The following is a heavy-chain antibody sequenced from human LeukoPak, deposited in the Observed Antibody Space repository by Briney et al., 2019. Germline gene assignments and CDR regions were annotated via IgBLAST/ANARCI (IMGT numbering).Heavy chain of an antibody. J-gene: IGHJ3*02. V-gene: IGHV4-34*01. D-gene: IGHD6-13*01. CDR2: INHSGST. Sequence: PSETLSLTCAVYGGSFSGYYWSWILQPPGKGLEWIGEINHSGSTNYNPSLKSRVTISVDTSKNQFSLKLSSVTAADTAVYYCARVTAAGTADDAFDIWGQGTMVTVSS. CDR3: ARVTAAGTADDAFDI. CDR1: GGSFSGYY.